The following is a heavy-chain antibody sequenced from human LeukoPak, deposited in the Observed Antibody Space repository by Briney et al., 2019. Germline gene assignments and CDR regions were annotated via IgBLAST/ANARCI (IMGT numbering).Heavy chain of an antibody. Sequence: QPGGSLRLSCAASGFTFSSYAMSWVRQAPGKGLEWVSAISGSGGSTYYAVSVKGRFTISRDNSKNTLYLQMNSLRAEDTAVYYCAKVQIAAAADYYYYYGMDVWGQGTTVTVSS. CDR3: AKVQIAAAADYYYYYGMDV. J-gene: IGHJ6*02. CDR2: ISGSGGST. V-gene: IGHV3-23*01. CDR1: GFTFSSYA. D-gene: IGHD6-13*01.